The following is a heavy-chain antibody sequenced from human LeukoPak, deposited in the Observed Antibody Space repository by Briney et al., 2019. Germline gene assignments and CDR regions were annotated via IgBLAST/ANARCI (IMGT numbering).Heavy chain of an antibody. CDR3: ARDFRDGYNSFSDY. CDR1: GFTFSSYA. V-gene: IGHV3-23*01. J-gene: IGHJ4*02. CDR2: ISGSGGST. D-gene: IGHD5-24*01. Sequence: QPGGSLRLSCAASGFTFSSYAMSWVRQAPGKGLEWVSAISGSGGSTYYADSVKGRFTISRDNSKNTLYLQMNSLRAEDTAVYYCARDFRDGYNSFSDYWGQGTLVTVSS.